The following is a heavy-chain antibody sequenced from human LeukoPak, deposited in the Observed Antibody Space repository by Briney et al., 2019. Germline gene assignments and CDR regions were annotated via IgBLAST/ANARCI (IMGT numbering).Heavy chain of an antibody. V-gene: IGHV4-4*07. J-gene: IGHJ4*02. D-gene: IGHD2-15*01. Sequence: SETLSLTCTVSGGSICSYFWSRIRQPAGKGLEWIGRIYTSGSTNYNPSLKSRVTISVDKSKNQFSLKLSSVTAADTAVYYCAREDRRILDYWGQGTPVTVSS. CDR2: IYTSGST. CDR3: AREDRRILDY. CDR1: GGSICSYF.